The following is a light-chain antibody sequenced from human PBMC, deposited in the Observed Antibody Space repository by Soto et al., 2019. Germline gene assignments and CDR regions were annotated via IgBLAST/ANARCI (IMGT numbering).Light chain of an antibody. CDR2: AAS. Sequence: DIKVNQSPSSLSSSEGDRVTITCRASQSISSYLDWYQQKPGNAPKLLIYAASSWQSGVPSRFSGSGSGTDFTLTISSLQPEDFATYYCQQSYSIPLTFGQGTKVDIK. V-gene: IGKV1-39*01. CDR3: QQSYSIPLT. CDR1: QSISSY. J-gene: IGKJ1*01.